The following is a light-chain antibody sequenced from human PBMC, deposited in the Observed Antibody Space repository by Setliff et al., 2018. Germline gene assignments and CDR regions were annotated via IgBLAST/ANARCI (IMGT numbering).Light chain of an antibody. J-gene: IGLJ1*01. CDR3: SSYTSSSIFYV. CDR2: DVS. V-gene: IGLV2-14*03. CDR1: SSDVGGYNS. Sequence: QSVLTQPASVSGSPGQSITISCTGTSSDVGGYNSVSWYQQHPGKAPKLMIYDVSNRPSGDSNRFSGSKSGNTASLTISGLQAEDEADYYCSSYTSSSIFYVFGTGTKVTVL.